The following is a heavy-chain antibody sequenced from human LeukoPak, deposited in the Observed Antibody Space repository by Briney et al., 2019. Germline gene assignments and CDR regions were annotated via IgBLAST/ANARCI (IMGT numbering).Heavy chain of an antibody. Sequence: GVLRLSCAASGFTFSSYSMNWVRQAPGKGLEWVSYISSSSSTIYYADSVKGRFTISRDNAKNSLYLQMNSLRAEDTAVYYCARYSNQRNYYYYYMDVWGKGTTVTVSS. CDR1: GFTFSSYS. D-gene: IGHD2-15*01. CDR3: ARYSNQRNYYYYYMDV. CDR2: ISSSSSTI. V-gene: IGHV3-48*04. J-gene: IGHJ6*03.